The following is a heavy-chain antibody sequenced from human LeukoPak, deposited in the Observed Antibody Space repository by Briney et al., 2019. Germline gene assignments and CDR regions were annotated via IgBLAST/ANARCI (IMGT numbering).Heavy chain of an antibody. V-gene: IGHV3-30-3*01. CDR2: ISYDGGNK. CDR1: GFTFSSYA. J-gene: IGHJ3*02. Sequence: GGSLRLSCAASGFTFSSYAMHWVRQAPGKGLEWVAVISYDGGNKYYADSVKGRFTISRDNSKNTLYLQMNSLRAEDTAVYYCAREVTIFGVVTPAHAFDIWGQGTMVTVSS. CDR3: AREVTIFGVVTPAHAFDI. D-gene: IGHD3-3*01.